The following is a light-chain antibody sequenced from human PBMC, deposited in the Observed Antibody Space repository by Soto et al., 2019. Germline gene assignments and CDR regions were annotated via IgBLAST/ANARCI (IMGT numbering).Light chain of an antibody. CDR2: DVS. Sequence: QSALTQPASVSGSPGQSITISCTGTSSDVGGYNYVSWYQQHPGKAPKLMIYDVSKRPSGVSNRFSGSKSGNTASLTISGLQAEDEADYYCSSYTSSMTYVVFGGGTKLTVL. CDR3: SSYTSSMTYVV. J-gene: IGLJ2*01. CDR1: SSDVGGYNY. V-gene: IGLV2-14*01.